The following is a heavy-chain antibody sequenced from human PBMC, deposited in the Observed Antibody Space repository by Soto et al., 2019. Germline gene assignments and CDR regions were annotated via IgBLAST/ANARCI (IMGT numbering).Heavy chain of an antibody. CDR2: IYPDDSDT. J-gene: IGHJ6*02. CDR1: GYSFTSYW. CDR3: VRLNVDGYEVVTSVRYMDV. D-gene: IGHD3-22*01. V-gene: IGHV5-51*01. Sequence: PGESLKISCKASGYSFTSYWIGWVRQMPGKGLEWMGFIYPDDSDTRYSPSFQGQVTISADKSVSSAYLQWSTLKASDTAMYYCVRLNVDGYEVVTSVRYMDVWGQGTTVTVSS.